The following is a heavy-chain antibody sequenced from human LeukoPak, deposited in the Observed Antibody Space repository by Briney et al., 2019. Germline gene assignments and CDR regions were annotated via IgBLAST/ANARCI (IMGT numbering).Heavy chain of an antibody. CDR2: IRSKANSYAT. Sequence: PGGSLRLSCAASGFTFSSYAMHWVRQASGKGLEWVGRIRSKANSYATAYAASVKGRFTISRDDSKNTAYLQMNSLKTEDTAVYYCTIWGPIAAAGTWDDYWGQGTLVTASS. CDR1: GFTFSSYA. V-gene: IGHV3-73*01. CDR3: TIWGPIAAAGTWDDY. D-gene: IGHD6-13*01. J-gene: IGHJ4*02.